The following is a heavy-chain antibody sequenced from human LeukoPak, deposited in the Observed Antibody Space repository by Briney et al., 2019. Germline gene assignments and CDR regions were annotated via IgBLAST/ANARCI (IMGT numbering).Heavy chain of an antibody. CDR3: ATGGVRGVMPDY. CDR2: IYYSGST. Sequence: PSETLSLTCTVSGGSISSYYWSWIRQPPGKGLEWIGYIYYSGSTNYNPSLKSRVTISVDTSKNQFSLKLSSVTAADTAVYYCATGGVRGVMPDYWGQGTLVTVSS. J-gene: IGHJ4*02. CDR1: GGSISSYY. V-gene: IGHV4-59*01. D-gene: IGHD3-10*01.